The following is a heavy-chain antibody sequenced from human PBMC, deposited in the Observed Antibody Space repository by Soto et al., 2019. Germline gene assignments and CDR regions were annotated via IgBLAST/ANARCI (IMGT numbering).Heavy chain of an antibody. J-gene: IGHJ4*02. D-gene: IGHD3-10*01. CDR2: IKDDGSQK. Sequence: EVLLVESGGGLVQPGGSLRLSCAASGFDFRKFWMNWVRHVPGKGLEWVATIKDDGSQKFYVDSVKGRFSISRDNGMNFVFLGMSRLGGGDTATYYCARQHYGDYFDYWGQGVLVTVSS. CDR3: ARQHYGDYFDY. CDR1: GFDFRKFW. V-gene: IGHV3-7*01.